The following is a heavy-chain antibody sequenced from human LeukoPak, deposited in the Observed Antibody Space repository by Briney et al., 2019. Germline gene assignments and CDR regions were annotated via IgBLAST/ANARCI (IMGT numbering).Heavy chain of an antibody. CDR2: INPDGSQG. J-gene: IGHJ4*02. CDR3: ARAMFNLGWYVDYFDY. V-gene: IGHV3-7*01. Sequence: TGGSLRLSCAASGFTFTTSWMSWVRQAPGKGLEWVANINPDGSQGFYVDSVKGRFTISRDNTKKSLYVQMSSLRAEDTAVYYCARAMFNLGWYVDYFDYWGQGTLVTVFS. D-gene: IGHD6-19*01. CDR1: GFTFTTSW.